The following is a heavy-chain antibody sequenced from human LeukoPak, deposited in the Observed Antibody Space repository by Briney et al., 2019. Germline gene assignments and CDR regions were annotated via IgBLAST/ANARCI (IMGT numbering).Heavy chain of an antibody. CDR3: ARSREYCSSTSCYPSPLDY. Sequence: ASVKVSCKASGYTFTSYDINWVRQATGQGLEWMGWMNPNSGNTGYAQKFQGRVTMTRNNSISTAYLELSSLGSEHTAVYYCARSREYCSSTSCYPSPLDYWGQGSLVTVSS. D-gene: IGHD2-2*01. J-gene: IGHJ4*02. CDR2: MNPNSGNT. V-gene: IGHV1-8*01. CDR1: GYTFTSYD.